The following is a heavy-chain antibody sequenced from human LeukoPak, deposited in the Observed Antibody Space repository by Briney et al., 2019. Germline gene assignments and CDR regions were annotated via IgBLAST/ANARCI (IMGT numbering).Heavy chain of an antibody. CDR3: ARVPTTYCTNGVCYYFDY. D-gene: IGHD2-8*01. CDR1: GGSISSGDYY. J-gene: IGHJ4*02. V-gene: IGHV4-30-4*08. Sequence: TQTLSLTCTVSGGSISSGDYYWSWIRQPPGKGLEWIGYIYYSGSTYYNPSLKSRVTISVDTSKNQFSLNLSSVTAADTAVYYCARVPTTYCTNGVCYYFDYWGQGTLVTVSS. CDR2: IYYSGST.